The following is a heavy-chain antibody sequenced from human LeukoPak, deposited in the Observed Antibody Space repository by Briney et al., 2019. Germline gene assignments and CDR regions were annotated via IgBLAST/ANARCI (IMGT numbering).Heavy chain of an antibody. Sequence: SETLSLTCAVYGGSFSGYYWSWIRQPPGKGLEWIGEINHSGSTNHNPSLKSRVTISVDTSKNQFSLKLSSVTAADTAVYYCPRYDYVWGSADYWGQGTLVTVSS. CDR1: GGSFSGYY. CDR3: PRYDYVWGSADY. V-gene: IGHV4-34*01. D-gene: IGHD3-16*01. CDR2: INHSGST. J-gene: IGHJ4*02.